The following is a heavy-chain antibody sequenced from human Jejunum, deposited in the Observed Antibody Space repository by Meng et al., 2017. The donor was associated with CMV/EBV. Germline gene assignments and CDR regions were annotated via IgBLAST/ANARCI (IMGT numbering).Heavy chain of an antibody. J-gene: IGHJ4*02. D-gene: IGHD3-3*01. CDR1: GGSIGSGDYY. CDR3: ARGSIFVSFDS. V-gene: IGHV4-30-4*08. Sequence: QVHLQESGPGLVKPSQTPSLTCSVSGGSIGSGDYYWSWIRQPPGKGLEWIGYIHDTGSTYYNPSLKSRVDISLGTSRNHFSLTLSSVTAEDTAVYFCARGSIFVSFDSWGQGTLVTVSS. CDR2: IHDTGST.